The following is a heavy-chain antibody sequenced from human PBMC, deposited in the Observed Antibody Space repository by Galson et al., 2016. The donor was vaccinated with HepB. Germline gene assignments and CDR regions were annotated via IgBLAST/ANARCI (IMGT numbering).Heavy chain of an antibody. J-gene: IGHJ5*01. CDR3: ATHKAWRLDS. Sequence: SLRLSCAASGFTFRNSWMSWVRQAPGKGLEWLAALQPDGTAGDYLNSVKGRFTISRDNAENSLYLEITSLTVEDTAVYYCATHKAWRLDSWGQGTLVTVSS. CDR1: GFTFRNSW. D-gene: IGHD1-1*01. V-gene: IGHV3-7*01. CDR2: LQPDGTAG.